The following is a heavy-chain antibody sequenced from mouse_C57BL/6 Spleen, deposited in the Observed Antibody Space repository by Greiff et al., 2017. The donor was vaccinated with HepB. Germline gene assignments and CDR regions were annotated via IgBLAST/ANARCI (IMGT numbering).Heavy chain of an antibody. Sequence: VQLQQPGAELVKPGASVKMSCKASGYTFTSYWITWVKQRPGQGLEWIGDIYPGSGSTNYNEKFKSKATLTVDTSSSTAYMQLSSLTSEDSAVYYCARSMLYSNYEGDYAMDYWGQGTSVTVSS. CDR1: GYTFTSYW. D-gene: IGHD2-5*01. CDR3: ARSMLYSNYEGDYAMDY. J-gene: IGHJ4*01. V-gene: IGHV1-55*01. CDR2: IYPGSGST.